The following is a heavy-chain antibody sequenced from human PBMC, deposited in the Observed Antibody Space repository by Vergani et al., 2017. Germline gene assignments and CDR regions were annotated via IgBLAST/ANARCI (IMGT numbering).Heavy chain of an antibody. J-gene: IGHJ4*02. D-gene: IGHD3-22*01. CDR3: AKGPRAHYYDSNGYIDY. V-gene: IGHV3-9*01. CDR1: GFTFDDYA. CDR2: ISWNRGSI. Sequence: EVQLVESGGGLVQPGRSLRLSCAASGFTFDDYAMHWVRQAPGKGLEWVSGISWNRGSIAYADSVKGRFTISRANVKNSLYLQMNSLRAEDTALYYCAKGPRAHYYDSNGYIDYWGQGTLVTVSS.